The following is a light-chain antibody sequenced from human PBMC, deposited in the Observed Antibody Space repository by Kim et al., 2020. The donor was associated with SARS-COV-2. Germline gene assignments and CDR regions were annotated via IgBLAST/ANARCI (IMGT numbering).Light chain of an antibody. CDR1: NIGGKG. V-gene: IGLV3-21*01. CDR3: QVWDSSTDHYV. CDR2: YDS. Sequence: APGKAASITLGRTNIGGKGVQWYQQKPGQAPVMVIYYDSGRPSGIPERFSGSNSGNTATLTISRVEAGDEADYYCQVWDSSTDHYVFGTGTKVTVL. J-gene: IGLJ1*01.